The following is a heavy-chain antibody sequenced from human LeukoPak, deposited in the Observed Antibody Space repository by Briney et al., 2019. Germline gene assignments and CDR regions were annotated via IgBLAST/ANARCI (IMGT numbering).Heavy chain of an antibody. D-gene: IGHD3-3*01. J-gene: IGHJ4*02. CDR3: ARAEYYDFWSGYFDY. V-gene: IGHV3-7*01. Sequence: PGGSLRLSCAASGFTFSSYWMSWVRQAPGKGLEWVANIKQDGSEKYYVDSVKGRFTISRDNAKNSLYLQMNSLRAEDTAVYYCARAEYYDFWSGYFDYRGQGTLVTVSS. CDR1: GFTFSSYW. CDR2: IKQDGSEK.